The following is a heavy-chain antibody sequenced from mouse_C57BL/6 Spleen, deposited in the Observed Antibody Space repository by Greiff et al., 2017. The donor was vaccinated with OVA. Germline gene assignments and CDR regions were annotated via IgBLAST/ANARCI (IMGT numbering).Heavy chain of an antibody. D-gene: IGHD1-1*01. CDR2: ISSGGSYT. CDR1: GFTFSSYG. J-gene: IGHJ4*01. V-gene: IGHV5-6*01. Sequence: EVKLVESGGDLVKPGGSLKLSCAASGFTFSSYGMSWVRQTPDKRLEWVATISSGGSYTYYPDSVKGRFTISRDNAKNTLYLQMSSLKSEDTAMYYCARGGSKDAMDDWGQGTSVTVSS. CDR3: ARGGSKDAMDD.